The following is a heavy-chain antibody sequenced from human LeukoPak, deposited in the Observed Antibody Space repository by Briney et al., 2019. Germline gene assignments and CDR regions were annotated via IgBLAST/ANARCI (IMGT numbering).Heavy chain of an antibody. V-gene: IGHV3-21*01. CDR1: GFTFSSYS. CDR2: ISSSSYI. D-gene: IGHD3-22*01. J-gene: IGHJ5*02. Sequence: PGGSLRLSCAASGFTFSSYSMNWVRQAPGKGLEWVSSISSSSYIYYADSVKGRFTISRDNAKNSLYLQMSSLRAEDTAVYYCARDGLYYYDSSGYPDPHNWFDPWGQGTLVTVSS. CDR3: ARDGLYYYDSSGYPDPHNWFDP.